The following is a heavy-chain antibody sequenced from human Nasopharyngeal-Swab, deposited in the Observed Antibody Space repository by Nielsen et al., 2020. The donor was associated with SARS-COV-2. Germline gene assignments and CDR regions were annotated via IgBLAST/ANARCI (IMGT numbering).Heavy chain of an antibody. CDR3: ASSPAAAGTVYYYYGMDV. V-gene: IGHV3-21*01. CDR2: ISSSSSYI. D-gene: IGHD6-13*01. J-gene: IGHJ6*02. Sequence: GESLKISCAASGCTFSSYSMNWVRQAPGKGLEWVSSISSSSSYIYYADSVKGRFTISRDNAKNSLYLQMNSLRAEDTAVYYCASSPAAAGTVYYYYGMDVWGQGTTVTVSS. CDR1: GCTFSSYS.